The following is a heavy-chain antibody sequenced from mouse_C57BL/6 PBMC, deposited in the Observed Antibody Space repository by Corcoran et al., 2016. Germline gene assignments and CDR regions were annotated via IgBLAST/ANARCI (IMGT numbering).Heavy chain of an antibody. CDR3: ARQQIYYGNPYAMDC. Sequence: QIQLQQSGPELVKPGASVKISCKASGYTFTDYYIKWVKQRPGQGIEWIGWIYPGSGNTKYNEKFKGKATLTVDTSSSTAYMQLSSLTSEDSAVYFCARQQIYYGNPYAMDCWGQGTSVTVSS. V-gene: IGHV1-84*01. D-gene: IGHD2-1*01. J-gene: IGHJ4*01. CDR1: GYTFTDYY. CDR2: IYPGSGNT.